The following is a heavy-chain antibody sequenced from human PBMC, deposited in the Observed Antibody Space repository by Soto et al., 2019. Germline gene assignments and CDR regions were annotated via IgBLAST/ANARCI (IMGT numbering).Heavy chain of an antibody. D-gene: IGHD1-26*01. V-gene: IGHV3-23*01. CDR1: GFTFSSFA. CDR2: SSGSGDSA. CDR3: ARRGSGNYYDY. Sequence: EVQLLESGEGLVQPGGSLRLSCAASGFTFSSFAMRWVRQAPGKGLEWVSSSSGSGDSAYYADSVKGRFTISRDNSKNTLYLQMNSLRAEDTAVYYCARRGSGNYYDYWGQGTLVTVSS. J-gene: IGHJ4*02.